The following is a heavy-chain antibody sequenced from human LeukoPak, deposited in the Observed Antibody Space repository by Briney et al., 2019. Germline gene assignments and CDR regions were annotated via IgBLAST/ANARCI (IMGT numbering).Heavy chain of an antibody. V-gene: IGHV3-30-3*01. Sequence: GGSLRLSCAASGFTFSSYATHWVRQAPGKGLEWVAVISYDGSNKYYADSVKGRFTISRDNSKNTLYLQMNSLGAEDTAVYYCARVSSGWYGGPRKYFDYWGQGTLVTVSS. CDR2: ISYDGSNK. CDR1: GFTFSSYA. J-gene: IGHJ4*02. CDR3: ARVSSGWYGGPRKYFDY. D-gene: IGHD6-19*01.